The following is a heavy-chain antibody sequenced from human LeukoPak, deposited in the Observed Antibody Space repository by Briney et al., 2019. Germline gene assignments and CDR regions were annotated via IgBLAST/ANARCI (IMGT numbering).Heavy chain of an antibody. CDR3: AREWVYCGGDCYLRYFDL. D-gene: IGHD2-21*02. CDR1: GGSFSGYY. J-gene: IGHJ2*01. V-gene: IGHV4-34*01. CDR2: INHSGST. Sequence: PSETLSLTCAVYGGSFSGYYWSWIRQPPGKGLEWIGEINHSGSTNYNPSLKSRVTISVDTSKNQFSLKLYSVTAADTAVYYCAREWVYCGGDCYLRYFDLWGRGTLVTVSS.